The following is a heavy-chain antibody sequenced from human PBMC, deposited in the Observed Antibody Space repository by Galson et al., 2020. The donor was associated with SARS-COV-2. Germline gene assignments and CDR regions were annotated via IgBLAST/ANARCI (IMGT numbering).Heavy chain of an antibody. D-gene: IGHD6-6*01. V-gene: IGHV3-53*04. Sequence: TGGSLRLSCAASGFTVSSNYMSWVRQAPGKGLEWVSAIYSGGSTSYADSVKGRFTISRHNSKNTLYLQMNSLRAEDTAGYYCARAWSSSSGAFDIWGQGTMVTVSS. CDR1: GFTVSSNY. CDR2: IYSGGST. CDR3: ARAWSSSSGAFDI. J-gene: IGHJ3*02.